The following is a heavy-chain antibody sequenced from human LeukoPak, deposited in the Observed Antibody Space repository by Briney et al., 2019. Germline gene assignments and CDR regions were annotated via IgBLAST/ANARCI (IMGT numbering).Heavy chain of an antibody. V-gene: IGHV4-59*01. CDR3: ARVRTMVRGVITPYYFDY. CDR1: GGSISSYY. D-gene: IGHD3-10*01. CDR2: IYYSGST. Sequence: SETLSLTCTVSGGSISSYYWSWIRQPPGKGLEWIGYIYYSGSTNYNPSLKSRVTISVDTSRNQFSLKLSSVTAADTAVYYCARVRTMVRGVITPYYFDYWGQGTLVTVFS. J-gene: IGHJ4*02.